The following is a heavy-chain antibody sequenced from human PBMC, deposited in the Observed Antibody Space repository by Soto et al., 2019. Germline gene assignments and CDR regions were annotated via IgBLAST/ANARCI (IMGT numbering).Heavy chain of an antibody. D-gene: IGHD3-16*02. CDR2: IKSKTDGGTT. Sequence: PGGSLRLSCVASGFTFSNAWMSWVRQAPGKGLEWVGRIKSKTDGGTTDYAAPVKGRFTISRDDSKNTLYLQMNSLKTEDTAVYYCTTRYYDYVWGSYRHFDYRGQGTLVTVSS. CDR3: TTRYYDYVWGSYRHFDY. V-gene: IGHV3-15*01. J-gene: IGHJ4*02. CDR1: GFTFSNAW.